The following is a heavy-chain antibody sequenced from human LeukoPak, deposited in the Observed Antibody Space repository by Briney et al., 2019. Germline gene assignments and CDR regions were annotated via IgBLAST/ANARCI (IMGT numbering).Heavy chain of an antibody. CDR3: AREGYYGALDI. Sequence: PGGSLRLSCAASGFTFRSYSMKWVRQAPGKGLGWTSYISSSSNVEVAYADSVKGRFTISRDNAKNSLYLQMNSLRDDDTAVYYCAREGYYGALDIWGQGTMVTVSS. D-gene: IGHD3-10*01. J-gene: IGHJ3*02. V-gene: IGHV3-48*04. CDR2: ISSSSNVEV. CDR1: GFTFRSYS.